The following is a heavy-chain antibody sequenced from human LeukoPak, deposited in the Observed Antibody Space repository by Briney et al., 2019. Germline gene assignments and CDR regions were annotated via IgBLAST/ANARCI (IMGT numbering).Heavy chain of an antibody. CDR2: ISAYNGNT. D-gene: IGHD3-22*01. CDR3: ARDGKSGSGYYHYYYYYYMDV. Sequence: ASVKVSCKASGYTFISYGISWVRQAPGQGLEWMGWISAYNGNTNYAQKLQGRVTMTTDTSTSTAYMELRSLRSDDTAVYYCARDGKSGSGYYHYYYYYYMDVWGKGTTVTVSS. J-gene: IGHJ6*03. CDR1: GYTFISYG. V-gene: IGHV1-18*01.